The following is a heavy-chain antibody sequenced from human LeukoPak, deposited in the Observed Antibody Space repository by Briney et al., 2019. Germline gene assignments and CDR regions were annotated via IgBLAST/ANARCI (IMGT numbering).Heavy chain of an antibody. V-gene: IGHV4-34*01. CDR3: ARGGPNSRLHL. CDR2: INLSGST. Sequence: RSEPVSLTCAVYGGSLSGYYWTWNRQPPGKGLEWIGEINLSGSTNYNPTLKSRMTISVDTSKYCFSLELSSVTAADAAVYYCARGGPNSRLHLWGQGNLVTASS. CDR1: GGSLSGYY. J-gene: IGHJ5*02. D-gene: IGHD5-18*01.